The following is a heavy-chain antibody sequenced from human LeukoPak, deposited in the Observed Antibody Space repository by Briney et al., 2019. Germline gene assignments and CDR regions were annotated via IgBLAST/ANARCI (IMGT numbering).Heavy chain of an antibody. CDR2: INPNSGDT. Sequence: GASVKVSCKASGYTFTGYHMHWVRQAPGQGLEWMGRINPNSGDTNYAQKFQGWVTMTRDTSISTAYMELSRLRSDDTAVYYCARELVVPAALPPYYYYYYGMDVWGQGTTVTVSS. CDR1: GYTFTGYH. CDR3: ARELVVPAALPPYYYYYYGMDV. J-gene: IGHJ6*02. V-gene: IGHV1-2*04. D-gene: IGHD2-2*01.